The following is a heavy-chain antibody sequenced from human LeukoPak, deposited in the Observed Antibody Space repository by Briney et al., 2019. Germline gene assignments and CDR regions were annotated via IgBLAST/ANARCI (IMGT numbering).Heavy chain of an antibody. CDR2: FDPEDGET. V-gene: IGHV1-24*01. CDR3: ARDTPSSGYYSGPPPRYGMDV. J-gene: IGHJ6*02. CDR1: GYTLTELS. D-gene: IGHD3-22*01. Sequence: ASVKVSCKVSGYTLTELSMHWVRQAPGKGLEWMGGFDPEDGETIYAQKFQGRVTMTRDTSISTAYMELSRLRSDDTAVYYCARDTPSSGYYSGPPPRYGMDVWGQGTTVTVSS.